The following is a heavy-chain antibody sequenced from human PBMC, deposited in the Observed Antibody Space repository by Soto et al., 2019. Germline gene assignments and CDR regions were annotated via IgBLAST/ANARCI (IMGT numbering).Heavy chain of an antibody. D-gene: IGHD6-13*01. J-gene: IGHJ2*01. CDR1: GFTVSSSY. CDR3: ARHVGYYWYFDL. V-gene: IGHV3-66*04. CDR2: IYSGGNT. Sequence: EVQLVESGGGLVQPGGSLRLSCAASGFTVSSSYMGWVRQAPGKGLEWVSSIYSGGNTYYADSVRGRFTISTDNSKDTLYLQMNRLRGDDTAMDYCARHVGYYWYFDLWGRGTLVTVSS.